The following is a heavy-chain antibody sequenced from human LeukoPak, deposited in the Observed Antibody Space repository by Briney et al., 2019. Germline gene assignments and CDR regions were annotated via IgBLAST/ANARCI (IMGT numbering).Heavy chain of an antibody. Sequence: GGSLRLSCAASGFTFSSYAMSWVRQAPGKGLEWVSAISGSGGSTYYADSVKGRFTISRDNAKNSLYLQMNSLRAEDTALYYCAKDLTRGWELLPSPFDYWGQGTLVTVSS. J-gene: IGHJ4*02. V-gene: IGHV3-23*01. CDR1: GFTFSSYA. CDR2: ISGSGGST. CDR3: AKDLTRGWELLPSPFDY. D-gene: IGHD1-26*01.